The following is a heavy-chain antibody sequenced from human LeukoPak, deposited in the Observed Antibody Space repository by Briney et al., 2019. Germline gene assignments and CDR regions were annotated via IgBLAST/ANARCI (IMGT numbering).Heavy chain of an antibody. D-gene: IGHD6-19*01. Sequence: ASETLSLTCAIYSESFSGYFWSWIRQPPGKGLEWIGEINYSGSTNYNPSLKSRVTISVDTSKNQFSLKLSSVTAADTAVYYCARPIVRWLGAFDYWGQGTLVTVSS. CDR2: INYSGST. CDR1: SESFSGYF. V-gene: IGHV4-34*01. J-gene: IGHJ4*02. CDR3: ARPIVRWLGAFDY.